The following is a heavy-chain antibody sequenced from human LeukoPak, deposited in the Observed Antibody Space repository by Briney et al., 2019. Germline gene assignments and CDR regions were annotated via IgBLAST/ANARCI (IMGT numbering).Heavy chain of an antibody. CDR1: GGSISSYY. D-gene: IGHD3-10*01. CDR3: AGYYYGSGSYYLDP. CDR2: IHYSGST. Sequence: SETLSLTCTVSGGSISSYYWSWIRQPPGKGLEWIGDIHYSGSTNYNPSLKSRVTISVDTSKNEFSLKLSSVTAADTAVYYCAGYYYGSGSYYLDPWGQGTLVTVSS. V-gene: IGHV4-59*01. J-gene: IGHJ5*02.